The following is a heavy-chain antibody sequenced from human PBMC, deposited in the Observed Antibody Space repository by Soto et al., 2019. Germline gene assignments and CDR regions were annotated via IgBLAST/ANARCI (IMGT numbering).Heavy chain of an antibody. V-gene: IGHV5-10-1*01. CDR3: ARRYCSSATCPRNYYGMDV. CDR2: IDPIDSHT. Sequence: GESLKVSCKGSGYSFTNYWISWVRQMPGKGLEWMGRIDPIDSHTTYSPSFQGHVTISTDKSINTAYLQWSSLKASDTAMYYCARRYCSSATCPRNYYGMDVWGQGTTVTVSS. CDR1: GYSFTNYW. J-gene: IGHJ6*02. D-gene: IGHD2-2*01.